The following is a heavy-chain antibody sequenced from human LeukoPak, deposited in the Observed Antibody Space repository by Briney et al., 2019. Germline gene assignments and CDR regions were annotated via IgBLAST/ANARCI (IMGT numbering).Heavy chain of an antibody. CDR1: GCSFSTYY. CDR3: ARDVGRRYHFDY. CDR2: IYYSGGT. D-gene: IGHD1-1*01. J-gene: IGHJ4*02. Sequence: PSETLSLTCTVSGCSFSTYYWSWIRQPPGKGLEWIGYIYYSGGTNYNPSLKSRVTISVDTSKNQFSLKLSPVSDAEAVDYYWARDVGRRYHFDYWGQGTLVTVSS. V-gene: IGHV4-59*01.